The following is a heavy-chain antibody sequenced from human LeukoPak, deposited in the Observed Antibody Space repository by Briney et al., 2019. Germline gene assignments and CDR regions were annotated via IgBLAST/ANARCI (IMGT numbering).Heavy chain of an antibody. CDR3: ASLRKRGGAFDL. Sequence: SETLSLTCTVSGGSINSGSYYWSWIRQPAGKGLEWIGRIFISGSTNYNPFLKSRVTISVNTSKNQFSLNLRSVTAADTAVYYCASLRKRGGAFDLWGQGTVVTVSS. CDR2: IFISGST. V-gene: IGHV4-61*02. CDR1: GGSINSGSYY. J-gene: IGHJ3*01.